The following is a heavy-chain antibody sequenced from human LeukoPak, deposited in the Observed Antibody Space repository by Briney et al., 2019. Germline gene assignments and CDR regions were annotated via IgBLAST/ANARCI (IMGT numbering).Heavy chain of an antibody. Sequence: SETLSLTCTVSGVSISSYYWSWIRQPPGKGLEWIGYYYYSGNTNYNPSLKSRVTISVDTSKNQFSLNLTSVTAADAAVYYCARDLGYSGFDWAPWGQGTLVTVSS. J-gene: IGHJ5*02. CDR2: YYYSGNT. V-gene: IGHV4-59*12. CDR3: ARDLGYSGFDWAP. CDR1: GVSISSYY. D-gene: IGHD5-12*01.